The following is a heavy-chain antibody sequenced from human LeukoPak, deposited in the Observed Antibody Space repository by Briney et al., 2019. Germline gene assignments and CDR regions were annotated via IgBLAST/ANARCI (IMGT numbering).Heavy chain of an antibody. CDR3: ARDRESSSWFYYYYGMDV. V-gene: IGHV3-30*09. J-gene: IGHJ6*02. CDR2: VSYDGTDT. CDR1: GFTFTNYA. Sequence: PGGSLRLSCAASGFTFTNYAMNWVRQAPGKGLEWVATVSYDGTDTSYADSVKGRFAIFRDNSKNTLYLQMNSLRAEDTAVYYCARDRESSSWFYYYYGMDVWGQGTTVTVSS. D-gene: IGHD6-13*01.